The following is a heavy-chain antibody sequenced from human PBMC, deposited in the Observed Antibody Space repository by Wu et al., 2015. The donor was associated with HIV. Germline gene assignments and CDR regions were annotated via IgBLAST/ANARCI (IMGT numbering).Heavy chain of an antibody. CDR2: FSPEHGDT. CDR3: ARDKRGYDVLTGYYIYFDY. J-gene: IGHJ4*02. Sequence: QVHLVQFGAEVKRPGASVRVSCKVSGYILSKISIHWVRQAPGKGLQWMGGFSPEHGDTIYAQNFQGRVTMTEDISTDTAYMELSSLRFEDTAVYYCARDKRGYDVLTGYYIYFDYWGQGTLVTVSS. CDR1: GYILSKIS. D-gene: IGHD3-9*01. V-gene: IGHV1-24*01.